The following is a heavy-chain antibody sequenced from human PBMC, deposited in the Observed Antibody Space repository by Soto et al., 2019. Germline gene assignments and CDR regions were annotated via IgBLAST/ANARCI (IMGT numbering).Heavy chain of an antibody. CDR3: AREGQTDYYYYGMDV. CDR2: IIPILGTA. CDR1: GGTFSSYA. V-gene: IGHV1-69*13. J-gene: IGHJ6*02. Sequence: ASVKVSCKASGGTFSSYAISWVRQAPGQGLEWMGGIIPILGTANYAQKFQGRVTITADESTSTAYMELSSLRSEDTAVYYCAREGQTDYYYYGMDVWGQGTTVTVSS.